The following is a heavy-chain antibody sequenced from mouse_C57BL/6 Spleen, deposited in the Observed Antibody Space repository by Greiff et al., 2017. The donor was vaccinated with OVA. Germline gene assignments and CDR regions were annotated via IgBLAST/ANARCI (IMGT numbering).Heavy chain of an antibody. CDR2: ISYDGSN. D-gene: IGHD1-1*01. CDR1: GYSITSGYS. V-gene: IGHV3-6*01. CDR3: ARRARLREFAY. Sequence: EVKLMESGPGLVKPSQSLSLTCSVPGYSITSGYSWNWIRQFPGNKLEWLGYISYDGSNNYNPSLKNRISITRDTSKNQFFLKLNSVTTEDTATYYCARRARLREFAYWGQGTLVTVSA. J-gene: IGHJ3*01.